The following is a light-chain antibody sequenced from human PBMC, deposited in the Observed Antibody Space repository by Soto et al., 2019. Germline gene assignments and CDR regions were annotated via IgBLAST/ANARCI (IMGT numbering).Light chain of an antibody. Sequence: QSVLTQPPSASGTPGQRVTISCSGSSSNIGNNYVSWYQLLPGTAPKLLIYSHNQRPSGVPDRFSGSKSGTSAPLAINGLRSEDEGDYYCAVWDDSLGGSYISGSGTKVTVL. CDR2: SHN. CDR3: AVWDDSLGGSYI. CDR1: SSNIGNNY. J-gene: IGLJ1*01. V-gene: IGLV1-47*02.